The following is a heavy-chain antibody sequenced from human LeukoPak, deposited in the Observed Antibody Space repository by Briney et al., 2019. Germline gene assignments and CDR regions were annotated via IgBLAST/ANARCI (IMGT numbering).Heavy chain of an antibody. CDR1: GGSFSGYY. CDR2: INHSGST. V-gene: IGHV4-34*01. CDR3: ARCRSGITMVRGVINYYYYMDV. Sequence: SETLSLTCAVYGGSFSGYYWSWIRQPPGRGLEWIGEINHSGSTNYNPSLKSRVTISVDTSKNQFSLKLSSVTAADTAVYYCARCRSGITMVRGVINYYYYMDVWGKGTTVTISS. J-gene: IGHJ6*03. D-gene: IGHD3-10*01.